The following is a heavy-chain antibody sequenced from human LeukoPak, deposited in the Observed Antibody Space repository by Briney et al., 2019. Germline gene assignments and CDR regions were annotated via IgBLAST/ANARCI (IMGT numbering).Heavy chain of an antibody. J-gene: IGHJ4*02. CDR1: GGSISSYY. V-gene: IGHV4-4*07. D-gene: IGHD6-6*01. Sequence: SETLSLTCTVSGGSISSYYWSWIRQPAGKGLEWIGRIYPSGSPNYNPSLKSRVTMSVDASKEQLSLNLSSVTAADTAAYFCARENWRSKSIDFDSWGQGTLVTVSS. CDR3: ARENWRSKSIDFDS. CDR2: IYPSGSP.